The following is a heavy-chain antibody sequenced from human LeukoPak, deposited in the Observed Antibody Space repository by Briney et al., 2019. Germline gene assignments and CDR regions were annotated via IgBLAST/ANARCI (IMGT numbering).Heavy chain of an antibody. D-gene: IGHD6-13*01. CDR1: GFTFSSYE. Sequence: PGGSLRLPCAASGFTFSSYEMNWVRQAPGKGLEWVSYISSSGSTIYYADSVKGRFTISRDNAKNSLYLQMNSLRAEDTAVYYCAGNQQLDGVDIWGQGTMVTVSS. CDR2: ISSSGSTI. V-gene: IGHV3-48*03. J-gene: IGHJ3*02. CDR3: AGNQQLDGVDI.